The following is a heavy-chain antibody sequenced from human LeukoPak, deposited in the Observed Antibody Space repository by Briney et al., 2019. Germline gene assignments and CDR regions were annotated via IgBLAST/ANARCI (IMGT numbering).Heavy chain of an antibody. CDR1: GFTFSSYD. J-gene: IGHJ5*02. Sequence: GGSLRLSCAASGFTFSSYDMNWIRQAPEKGLEWVSYISISSSTIYYADSVKGRFTISRDNAKNSLYLQMNSLRAEDTAIYYCARGPSLFDPWGQGTLVTVSS. V-gene: IGHV3-48*01. CDR3: ARGPSLFDP. CDR2: ISISSSTI.